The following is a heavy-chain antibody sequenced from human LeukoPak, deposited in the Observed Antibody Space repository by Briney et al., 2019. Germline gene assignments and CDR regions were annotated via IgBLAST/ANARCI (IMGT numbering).Heavy chain of an antibody. J-gene: IGHJ5*02. CDR3: TRDSSGFTKFDP. D-gene: IGHD3-22*01. V-gene: IGHV3-7*03. CDR2: IKQDGSES. CDR1: GFTFSNYW. Sequence: GGSLRLSCGGSGFTFSNYWMNWVRQAPGKGLEWVANIKQDGSESHYVDSVKGRFTISRDNAKNSLYPQTNSLKTEDTAMYYCTRDSSGFTKFDPWGQGTLVTVSS.